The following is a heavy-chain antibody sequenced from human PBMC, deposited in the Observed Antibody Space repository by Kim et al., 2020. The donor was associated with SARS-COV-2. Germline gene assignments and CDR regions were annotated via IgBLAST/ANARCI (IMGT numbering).Heavy chain of an antibody. CDR3: AKERRGSGWYGGGFGY. J-gene: IGHJ4*02. D-gene: IGHD6-19*01. V-gene: IGHV3-30*02. Sequence: SVKGRFTISRDNAKNTLYLQMNSLGAEDTAVYYWAKERRGSGWYGGGFGYWGQGTLVTVPS.